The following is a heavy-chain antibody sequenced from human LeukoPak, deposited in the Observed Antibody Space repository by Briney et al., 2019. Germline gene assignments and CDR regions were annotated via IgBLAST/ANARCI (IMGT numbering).Heavy chain of an antibody. V-gene: IGHV4-59*08. J-gene: IGHJ5*02. CDR1: GDSISSYY. D-gene: IGHD6-6*01. CDR2: IYSSGST. Sequence: PSETLSLTCTVSGDSISSYYWSWIRQPPGKGLEWIGYIYSSGSTNYNPSLKSRVTISLDTSKNQFSLKLTSVTAADTAVYYCARHSSSSRGWFDPWGQGTLVTVSS. CDR3: ARHSSSSRGWFDP.